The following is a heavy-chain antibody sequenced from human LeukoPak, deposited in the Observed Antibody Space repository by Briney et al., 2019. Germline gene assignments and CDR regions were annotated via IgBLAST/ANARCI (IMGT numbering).Heavy chain of an antibody. CDR3: ARHGGGYDYDY. CDR1: GGSIRSYY. J-gene: IGHJ4*02. D-gene: IGHD5-12*01. Sequence: SEPLSLTCSVSGGSIRSYYWSWIRQPPGKGLEWIGYIYSSGSAIYNPSLKSRVTISEDTSKNQFSLKLSSVTAADTAVYYCARHGGGYDYDYWGQGTLVTVSS. CDR2: IYSSGSA. V-gene: IGHV4-59*08.